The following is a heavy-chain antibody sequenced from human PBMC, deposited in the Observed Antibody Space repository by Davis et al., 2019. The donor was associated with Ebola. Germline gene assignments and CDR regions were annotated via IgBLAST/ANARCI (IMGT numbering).Heavy chain of an antibody. J-gene: IGHJ5*02. V-gene: IGHV3-23*01. CDR1: GFIFSSYA. Sequence: PGWSLRLSCAASGFIFSSYAMSWVRQAPGKGLEWVSSISVRSITYHADSVKGRFTISRDNSKNTLYLQMNSLRAEDTAVYYCAKVHPPTTVTTGWFDPWGQGTLVTVSS. CDR3: AKVHPPTTVTTGWFDP. D-gene: IGHD4-17*01. CDR2: ISVRSIT.